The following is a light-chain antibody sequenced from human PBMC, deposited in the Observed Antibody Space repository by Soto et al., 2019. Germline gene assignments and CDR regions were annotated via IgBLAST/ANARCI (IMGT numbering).Light chain of an antibody. CDR2: DVS. Sequence: QSARTQPASVSGSPGQSITISCTGTISDVGGYNYVSWYQQHPGKAPKLMIYDVSNRPSGVSNRFSGSKSGNTASLTISGLQAEDEADYYCSSYTSSSTLMIFGGGTKLTVL. V-gene: IGLV2-14*01. J-gene: IGLJ2*01. CDR3: SSYTSSSTLMI. CDR1: ISDVGGYNY.